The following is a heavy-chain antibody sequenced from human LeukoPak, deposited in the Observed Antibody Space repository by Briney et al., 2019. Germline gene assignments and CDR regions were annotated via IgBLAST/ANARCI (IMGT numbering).Heavy chain of an antibody. CDR3: ARDRGWRTSGYYLYHFDY. J-gene: IGHJ4*02. Sequence: GGSLRLSCVASGFTFTDYFMSWVRQAPGKGLEWVASIKHNGGEKYYVDSVKGRFTISRDNAKNSLYLEMSSLRVEDTAVYYCARDRGWRTSGYYLYHFDYWGQGTLVIFAS. CDR1: GFTFTDYF. D-gene: IGHD3-22*01. V-gene: IGHV3-7*01. CDR2: IKHNGGEK.